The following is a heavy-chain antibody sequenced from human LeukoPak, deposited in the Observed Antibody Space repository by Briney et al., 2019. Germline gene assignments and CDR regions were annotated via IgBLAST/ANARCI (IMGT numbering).Heavy chain of an antibody. D-gene: IGHD1-1*01. V-gene: IGHV3-23*01. CDR3: AKGQELDDGVSGS. J-gene: IGHJ4*02. Sequence: QSGGSLRLSCTASGFTFSSLAMTWVRQAPGKGLEWVSTIRSNGDTTYNADSVKGRFTISRDNSKNTLYLELNSLRVEDTATFYCAKGQELDDGVSGSWGQGTMVTVSS. CDR2: IRSNGDTT. CDR1: GFTFSSLA.